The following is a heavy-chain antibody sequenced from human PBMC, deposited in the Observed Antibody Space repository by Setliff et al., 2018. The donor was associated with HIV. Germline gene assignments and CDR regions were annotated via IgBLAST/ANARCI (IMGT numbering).Heavy chain of an antibody. J-gene: IGHJ3*02. CDR2: INPNSGGT. V-gene: IGHV1-2*06. D-gene: IGHD1-26*01. CDR1: GYTFTGYY. Sequence: ASVKVSCKASGYTFTGYYMHWVRQAPGQGLEWMGRINPNSGGTNYAQKFQGRVTMTRDTSISTAYLQWSSLKASDTAMYYCGGASGSFDAFDIWGQGTMVTVS. CDR3: GGASGSFDAFDI.